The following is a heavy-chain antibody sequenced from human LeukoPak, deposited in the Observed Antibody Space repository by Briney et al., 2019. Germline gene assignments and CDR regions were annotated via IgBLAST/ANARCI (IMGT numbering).Heavy chain of an antibody. CDR1: GYTFTSYD. D-gene: IGHD2-2*01. J-gene: IGHJ5*02. CDR2: MNPNSGNT. Sequence: PWASVKVSCKASGYTFTSYDINWVRQATGQGLEWMGWMNPNSGNTGYAQKFQGRVTMTRNTSISTAYMELSSLRSEDTAVYYCARVEGLHCSSTSCYAPNWFDPWGQGTLVTVSS. CDR3: ARVEGLHCSSTSCYAPNWFDP. V-gene: IGHV1-8*01.